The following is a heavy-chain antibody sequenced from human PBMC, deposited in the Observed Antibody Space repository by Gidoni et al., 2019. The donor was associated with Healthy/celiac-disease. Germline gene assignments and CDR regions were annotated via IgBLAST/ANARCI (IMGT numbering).Heavy chain of an antibody. D-gene: IGHD1-7*01. CDR2: IRSKAYGGTT. J-gene: IGHJ6*02. Sequence: EVQLVESGGGLVKPGRSLRLSCTASGFTFGDYAMSWFRQAPGKGLEWVGFIRSKAYGGTTEYAASVKGRFTISRDDSKSIAYLQMNSLKTEDTAVYYCTRDPPVDWNYSYYYHGMDVWGQGTTVTVSS. V-gene: IGHV3-49*05. CDR3: TRDPPVDWNYSYYYHGMDV. CDR1: GFTFGDYA.